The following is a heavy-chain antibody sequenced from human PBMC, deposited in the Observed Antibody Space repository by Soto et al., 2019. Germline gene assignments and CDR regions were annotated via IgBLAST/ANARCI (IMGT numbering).Heavy chain of an antibody. J-gene: IGHJ3*02. V-gene: IGHV1-18*01. CDR1: GYTFTSYG. Sequence: ASVKVSFKASGYTFTSYGISWVRQAPGQGLEWMGWISAYNGNTNYAQKLQGRVTMTTDTSTSTAYMELRSLRSDDTAVYYCARDHVDVLLWFGELGGAFDIWGQGTMVTVSS. CDR3: ARDHVDVLLWFGELGGAFDI. CDR2: ISAYNGNT. D-gene: IGHD3-10*01.